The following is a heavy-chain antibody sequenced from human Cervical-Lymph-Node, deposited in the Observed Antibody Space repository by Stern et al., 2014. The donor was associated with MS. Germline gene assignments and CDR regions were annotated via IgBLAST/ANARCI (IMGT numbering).Heavy chain of an antibody. V-gene: IGHV4-59*01. Sequence: QVQLQESGPGLVKPSETLSLTCTVSGGSISSYYWSWIRQPPGKGLEWIGYIYYSGSTNYNPSLKSRVTISVDTSKNQFSLKLSSVTAADTVVYYCARDSGDESFLDYWGQGTLVTVSS. CDR3: ARDSGDESFLDY. CDR2: IYYSGST. CDR1: GGSISSYY. J-gene: IGHJ4*02. D-gene: IGHD5-12*01.